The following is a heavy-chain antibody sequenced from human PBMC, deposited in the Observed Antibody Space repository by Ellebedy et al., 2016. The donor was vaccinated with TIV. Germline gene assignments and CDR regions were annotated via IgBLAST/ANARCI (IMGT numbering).Heavy chain of an antibody. CDR2: FYFGGST. CDR1: GGSINSTNYY. CDR3: AGHDRDYGDYGPPVPVGY. Sequence: MPSETLSLTCTVSGGSINSTNYYRGWIRQPPGKGLEWIGSFYFGGSTSYNPSLKSRVIISVDTSKNQFSLKLSSVTAADTAIYYCAGHDRDYGDYGPPVPVGYWGQGTLVTVSS. V-gene: IGHV4-39*01. D-gene: IGHD4-17*01. J-gene: IGHJ4*02.